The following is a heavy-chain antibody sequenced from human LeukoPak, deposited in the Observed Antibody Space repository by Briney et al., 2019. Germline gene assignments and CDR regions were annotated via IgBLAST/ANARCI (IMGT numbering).Heavy chain of an antibody. CDR3: ARVGTAASSGSDY. J-gene: IGHJ4*02. CDR1: GFTFSSYG. V-gene: IGHV3-33*01. D-gene: IGHD1-26*01. CDR2: IWYDGSNK. Sequence: GRSLRFSCAASGFTFSSYGMHWVRQAPGKGLEWVAVIWYDGSNKYYADSVKGRFTISRDNSKNTLYLQMNSLRAEDTAVYYCARVGTAASSGSDYWGQGTLVTVSS.